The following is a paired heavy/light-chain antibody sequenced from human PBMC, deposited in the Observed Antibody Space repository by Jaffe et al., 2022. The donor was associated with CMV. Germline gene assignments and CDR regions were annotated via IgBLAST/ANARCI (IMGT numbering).Light chain of an antibody. Sequence: QSALTQPASVSGSPGQSITISCTGTSSDVGGYNYVSWYQQHPGKAPKLMIYDVSNRPSGVSNRFSGSKSGNTASLTISGLQAEDEADYYCSSYTSSSTFVFGTGTKVTVL. CDR2: DVS. J-gene: IGLJ1*01. V-gene: IGLV2-14*03. CDR1: SSDVGGYNY. CDR3: SSYTSSSTFV.
Heavy chain of an antibody. Sequence: QVTLRESGPALVKPTQTLTLTCTFSGFSLSTSGMCVSWIRQPPGKALEWLALIDWDDDKYYSTSLKTRLTISKDTSKNQVVLTMTNMDPVDTATYYCARTPLTIIAAAGTGKAYYYGMDVWGQGTTVTVSS. CDR1: GFSLSTSGMC. V-gene: IGHV2-70*01. D-gene: IGHD6-13*01. CDR2: IDWDDDK. CDR3: ARTPLTIIAAAGTGKAYYYGMDV. J-gene: IGHJ6*02.